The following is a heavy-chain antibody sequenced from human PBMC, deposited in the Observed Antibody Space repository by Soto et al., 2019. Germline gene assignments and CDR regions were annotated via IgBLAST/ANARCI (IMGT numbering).Heavy chain of an antibody. Sequence: GGSLRLSCAASGFTFSGYGMNWVRQAPGKRLEWLSYISGNSGTIYHADSVKGRLTISRDNAKNSLYLQMNSLRDEDTAVYYCARDRGGFVDDTFDIWGQGTMVTVSS. D-gene: IGHD3-3*01. V-gene: IGHV3-48*02. J-gene: IGHJ3*02. CDR1: GFTFSGYG. CDR3: ARDRGGFVDDTFDI. CDR2: ISGNSGTI.